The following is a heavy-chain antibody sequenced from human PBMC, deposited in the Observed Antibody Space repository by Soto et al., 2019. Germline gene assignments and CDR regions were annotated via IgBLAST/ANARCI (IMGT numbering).Heavy chain of an antibody. CDR3: ATTVPGAETNSVVCFDP. V-gene: IGHV4-61*01. CDR1: GGSAKSGSYP. D-gene: IGHD1-26*01. J-gene: IGHJ5*01. Sequence: SETLTLTGTAMGGSAKSGSYPWSWIRQRPGKGLEGSGYIDNNGSTKYNPSIRGRATKSLDTSMNQFSLKLTSVTGAAPDVNFCATTVPGAETNSVVCFDPWGQGTLVTVSS. CDR2: IDNNGST.